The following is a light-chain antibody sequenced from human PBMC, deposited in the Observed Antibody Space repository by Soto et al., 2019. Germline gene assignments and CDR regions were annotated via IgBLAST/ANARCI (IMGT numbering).Light chain of an antibody. V-gene: IGKV3-20*01. Sequence: EIVLTQTPGTLSLSAGERPTLSCRASQTVSRSYLAWYQQKPGQAPRLLIYAASSRATGIPDRFSGGGSGTDFTLTISRLEPEDFAVYYCQQYGTSFTFGPGTKVDIK. CDR3: QQYGTSFT. CDR1: QTVSRSY. J-gene: IGKJ3*01. CDR2: AAS.